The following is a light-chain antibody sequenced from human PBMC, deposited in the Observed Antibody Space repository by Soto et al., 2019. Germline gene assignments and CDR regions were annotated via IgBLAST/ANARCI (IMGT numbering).Light chain of an antibody. Sequence: EIVITQSPATLSVSPGERVTLSCRASQSVSSNLAWYQQKPGQAPRLLIYGASTRATGIPDRFSGSGSGTDFTLTISRLEPEDFAVYWCQQYDSSPRTFGQGTKVDIK. CDR1: QSVSSN. J-gene: IGKJ1*01. V-gene: IGKV3-20*01. CDR2: GAS. CDR3: QQYDSSPRT.